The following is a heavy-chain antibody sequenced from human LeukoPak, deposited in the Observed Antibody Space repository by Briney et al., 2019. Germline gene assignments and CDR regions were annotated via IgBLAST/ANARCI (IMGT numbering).Heavy chain of an antibody. D-gene: IGHD1-1*01. J-gene: IGHJ6*02. CDR1: GDSVSSNRAA. CDR2: TYYRSKWYI. V-gene: IGHV6-1*01. Sequence: SQTLSLTCDISGDSVSSNRAAWNWIRQSPSRGLEWLGRTYYRSKWYIDYATSVQGRITINPDTSKNQLSLQLNSVTPEDTAVYYCVRDWRLAPGNDHYYYYGMDVWGQGTTVTVSS. CDR3: VRDWRLAPGNDHYYYYGMDV.